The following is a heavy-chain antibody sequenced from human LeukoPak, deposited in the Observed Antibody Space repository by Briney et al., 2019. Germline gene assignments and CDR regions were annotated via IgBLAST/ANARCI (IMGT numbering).Heavy chain of an antibody. CDR1: GYTLTELS. D-gene: IGHD5-24*01. Sequence: GASVKVSCKVSGYTLTELSMHWVRQAPGKGLEWMGGFDPEDGETIYAQKFQGRVTVTEDTSTDTAYMELSSLRSEDTAVYYCATARWLHQAFDYWGQGTLVTVSS. J-gene: IGHJ4*02. CDR3: ATARWLHQAFDY. CDR2: FDPEDGET. V-gene: IGHV1-24*01.